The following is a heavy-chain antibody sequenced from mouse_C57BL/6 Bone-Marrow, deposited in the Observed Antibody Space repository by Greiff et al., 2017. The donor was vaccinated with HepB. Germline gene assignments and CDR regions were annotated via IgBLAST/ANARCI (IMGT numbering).Heavy chain of an antibody. CDR3: ASEGLYYGSSSFAY. D-gene: IGHD1-1*01. CDR1: GYSITSGYY. Sequence: DVKLQESGPGLVKPSQSLSLTCSVTGYSITSGYYWNWIRQFPGNKLEWMGYISYDGSNNYNPSLKNRISITRDTSKNQFFLKLNSVTTEDTATYYCASEGLYYGSSSFAYWGQGTLVTVSA. V-gene: IGHV3-6*01. J-gene: IGHJ3*01. CDR2: ISYDGSN.